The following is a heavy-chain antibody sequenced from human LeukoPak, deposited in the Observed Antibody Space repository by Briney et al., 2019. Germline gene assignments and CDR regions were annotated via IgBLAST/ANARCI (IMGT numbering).Heavy chain of an antibody. J-gene: IGHJ4*02. CDR1: GGSISSSYY. CDR3: AGNDYSNDRGDY. V-gene: IGHV4-61*01. D-gene: IGHD4-11*01. Sequence: SETLSLTCTVSGGSISSSYYWSWIRQPPGKGLEWIGYFYYSGSTNYNPSLKSRVTISIHTSKNQFSLNLSSVTAADTAVYYCAGNDYSNDRGDYWGQGTLVTVSS. CDR2: FYYSGST.